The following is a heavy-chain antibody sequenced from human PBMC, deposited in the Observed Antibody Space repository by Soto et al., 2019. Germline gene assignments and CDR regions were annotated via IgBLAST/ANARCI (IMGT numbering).Heavy chain of an antibody. CDR1: GFTFTSSA. D-gene: IGHD3-16*02. CDR3: ANGYDDYIWGSYRPFDY. CDR2: ISGSGGST. J-gene: IGHJ4*02. V-gene: IGHV3-23*01. Sequence: SCKASGFTFTSSAMSWVRQAPGKGLEWVSAISGSGGSTYYADSVKGRFTISRDNSKNTLYLQMNSLRAEDTAVYYCANGYDDYIWGSYRPFDYWGQGTLVTVSS.